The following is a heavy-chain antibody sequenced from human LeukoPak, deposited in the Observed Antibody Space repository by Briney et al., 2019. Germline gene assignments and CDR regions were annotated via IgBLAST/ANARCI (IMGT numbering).Heavy chain of an antibody. J-gene: IGHJ4*02. CDR3: ARGLGTYDSSELTWPMISF. D-gene: IGHD3-22*01. Sequence: ASVKVSCKASGYTFTSYEINWVRQATGQGLEWMGWMNPNSGDTAYAQKFQGRITMTRSTSISTAYMELSSLRSEDTAVYYCARGLGTYDSSELTWPMISFWGQGTLVTVSS. CDR1: GYTFTSYE. CDR2: MNPNSGDT. V-gene: IGHV1-8*01.